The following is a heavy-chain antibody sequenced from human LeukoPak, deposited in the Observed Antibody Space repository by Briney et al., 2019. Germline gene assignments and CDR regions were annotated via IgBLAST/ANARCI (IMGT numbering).Heavy chain of an antibody. CDR3: AKDRWNSYGGPDYFDY. Sequence: PGGSLRLSCAAFGFTFSSYAMSWVRQAPGKGLEWVSAIRGSGGSTFYADSVKGRFTISRDNSKNTLYLQMNSLRAEDAAVYYCAKDRWNSYGGPDYFDYWGQGTLVTVSS. J-gene: IGHJ4*02. CDR2: IRGSGGST. V-gene: IGHV3-23*01. CDR1: GFTFSSYA. D-gene: IGHD5-18*01.